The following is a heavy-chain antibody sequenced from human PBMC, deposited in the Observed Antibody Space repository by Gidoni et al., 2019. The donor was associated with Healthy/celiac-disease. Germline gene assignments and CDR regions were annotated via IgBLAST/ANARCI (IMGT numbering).Heavy chain of an antibody. V-gene: IGHV3-23*01. CDR3: AKVGLDGAILRFLEWSNDPMDV. CDR1: GFTFSRYA. J-gene: IGHJ6*02. Sequence: EVQLLESGGGLVQPGGSLRLSCAASGFTFSRYAMSWVRQAPGKGLEWVSAISGSGGSTYYADSVKGRFTISRDNSKNTLYLQMNSLRAEDTAVYYCAKVGLDGAILRFLEWSNDPMDVWGQGTTVTVSS. CDR2: ISGSGGST. D-gene: IGHD3-3*01.